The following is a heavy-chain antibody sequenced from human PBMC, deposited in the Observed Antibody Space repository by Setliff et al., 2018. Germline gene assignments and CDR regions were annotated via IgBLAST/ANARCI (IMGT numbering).Heavy chain of an antibody. CDR2: IKRESDGGTT. J-gene: IGHJ6*02. D-gene: IGHD5-18*01. V-gene: IGHV3-15*01. Sequence: PGGSLRLSCAASGFSFNNYAMHWVRQAPGKGLEWVGRIKRESDGGTTDYAAPVKGRFTISRDDSKNTLYLQMNSLKTEDTAVYYCISLWLGYYGLDVWGQGTTVTVSS. CDR1: GFSFNNYA. CDR3: ISLWLGYYGLDV.